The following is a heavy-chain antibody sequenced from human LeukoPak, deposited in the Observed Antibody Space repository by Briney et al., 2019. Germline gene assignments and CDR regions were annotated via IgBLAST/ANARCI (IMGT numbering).Heavy chain of an antibody. CDR3: ARLSRSGYYMDV. V-gene: IGHV4-4*07. CDR2: IYTSGST. Sequence: SETLSLTCTVSGGSISSYYRSWIRQPAGKGLEWIGRIYTSGSTNYNPSLKSRVTISVDKSKNQFPLKLSSVTAADTAVYYCARLSRSGYYMDVWGKGTTVTVSS. J-gene: IGHJ6*03. D-gene: IGHD3-3*01. CDR1: GGSISSYY.